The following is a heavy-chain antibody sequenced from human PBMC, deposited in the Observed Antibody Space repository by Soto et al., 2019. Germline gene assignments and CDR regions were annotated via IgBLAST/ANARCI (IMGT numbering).Heavy chain of an antibody. D-gene: IGHD6-13*01. J-gene: IGHJ4*02. V-gene: IGHV4-34*01. Sequence: PSETLSLTCAVYGGSFSGDYWGWIRQPPGKGLEWIGEINHSGSTNYNPSLKSRVTISVDTSKNQFSLKLSSVTAADTAVYYCHYLETAAAGTEFDYWGQGTLVTVSS. CDR2: INHSGST. CDR3: HYLETAAAGTEFDY. CDR1: GGSFSGDY.